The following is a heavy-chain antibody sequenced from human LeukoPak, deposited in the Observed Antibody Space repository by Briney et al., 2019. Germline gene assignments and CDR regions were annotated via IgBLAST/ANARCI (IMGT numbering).Heavy chain of an antibody. CDR3: ARNYYDSSGYCFDY. J-gene: IGHJ4*02. Sequence: GGSLRLSCAASGFTFSSYAMHWVRQAPGKGLEWVAVISYDGSNKHYADSVKGRFTISRDNSKNTLYLQMNSLRAEDTAVYYCARNYYDSSGYCFDYWGQGTLVTVSS. D-gene: IGHD3-22*01. CDR1: GFTFSSYA. CDR2: ISYDGSNK. V-gene: IGHV3-30-3*01.